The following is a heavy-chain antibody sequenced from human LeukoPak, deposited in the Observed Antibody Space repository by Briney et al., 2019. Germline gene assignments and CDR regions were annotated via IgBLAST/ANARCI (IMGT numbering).Heavy chain of an antibody. CDR3: ARAYNGYDYFDY. V-gene: IGHV3-21*01. J-gene: IGHJ4*02. Sequence: PGGSLRLSCAASRFTFSTYSMNWVRQAPGKGLEWVSYISDSSTYIYYADSVRGRFTISRDNAKNSLHLQMNSLRAEDTAVYYCARAYNGYDYFDYWGRGTLVTVSS. CDR1: RFTFSTYS. D-gene: IGHD5-12*01. CDR2: ISDSSTYI.